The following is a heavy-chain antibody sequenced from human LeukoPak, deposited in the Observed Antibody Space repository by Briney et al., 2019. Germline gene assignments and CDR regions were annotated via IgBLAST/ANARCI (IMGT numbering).Heavy chain of an antibody. D-gene: IGHD2-2*02. J-gene: IGHJ4*02. CDR2: IRAEFYGGAS. V-gene: IGHV3-49*04. CDR1: GFSFGIYG. CDR3: GRGQTVSEAKYHFDY. Sequence: GGSLRLSCTTSGFSFGIYGLGWVRQAPGMGLEWVGFIRAEFYGGASEYAASVRGRFTVARDDSRSIAYLQMNSLKSEDTAVYYCGRGQTVSEAKYHFDYWSQGTLVTVSS.